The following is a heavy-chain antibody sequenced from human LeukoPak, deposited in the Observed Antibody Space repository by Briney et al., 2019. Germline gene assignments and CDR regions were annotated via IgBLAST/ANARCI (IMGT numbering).Heavy chain of an antibody. J-gene: IGHJ4*02. Sequence: GGSLTLSCAASGFTFSSYSMNWVRQAPGKGLEWISYIGISSGNTKYADSVKGRFTISGDNAKNSVYLQMNSLRVEDTAVYYCARDTKYAFDNWGEGTLVTVSS. CDR2: IGISSGNT. CDR3: ARDTKYAFDN. V-gene: IGHV3-48*01. D-gene: IGHD2-2*01. CDR1: GFTFSSYS.